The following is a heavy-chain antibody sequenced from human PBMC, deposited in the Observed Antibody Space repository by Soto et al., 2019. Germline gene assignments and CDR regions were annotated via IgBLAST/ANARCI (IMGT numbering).Heavy chain of an antibody. D-gene: IGHD2-15*01. CDR2: ISAYNGNT. J-gene: IGHJ5*02. CDR3: ARWVDCSGGSCYPNWFDP. V-gene: IGHV1-18*04. CDR1: GYTFTSYG. Sequence: ASVKVSCKASGYTFTSYGISWVRQAPGQGLEWMGWISAYNGNTNYAQKLQGRVTMTTDTSTSTAYMELRSLGSDDTAVYYCARWVDCSGGSCYPNWFDPWGQGTLVTVS.